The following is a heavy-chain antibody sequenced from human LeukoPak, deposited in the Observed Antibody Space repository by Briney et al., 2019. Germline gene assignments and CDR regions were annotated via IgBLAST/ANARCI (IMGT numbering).Heavy chain of an antibody. Sequence: GGSLRLSCAASGFTFSNYWMHWVRQAPGKGLVLVSRINSDGSRTSYADSVKGRFTISRDNAKNTMYLQMNSLIAEDTAVYYCARDGSSSSWYQDYMDVWGKGTTVTISS. J-gene: IGHJ6*03. D-gene: IGHD6-13*01. V-gene: IGHV3-74*01. CDR1: GFTFSNYW. CDR3: ARDGSSSSWYQDYMDV. CDR2: INSDGSRT.